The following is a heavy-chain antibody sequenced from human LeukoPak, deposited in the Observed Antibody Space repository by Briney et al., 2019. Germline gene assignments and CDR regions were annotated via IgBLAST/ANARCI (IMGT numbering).Heavy chain of an antibody. CDR3: ARDMGYCSSSNCYTYYLDY. V-gene: IGHV3-48*03. CDR2: ISGSGSSI. CDR1: GFTLSRFE. D-gene: IGHD2-2*01. Sequence: PGGSLRLSCVASGFTLSRFEMNWVRQAPGKGLEWVSYISGSGSSIYYADSVKGRFTISRDNAKNSLYLQMNSLRGEDTAVYYCARDMGYCSSSNCYTYYLDYWGQGTLDTVSS. J-gene: IGHJ4*02.